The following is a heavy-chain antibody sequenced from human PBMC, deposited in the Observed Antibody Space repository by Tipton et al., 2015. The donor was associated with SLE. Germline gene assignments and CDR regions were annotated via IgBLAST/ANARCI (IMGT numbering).Heavy chain of an antibody. Sequence: SLRLSCVASGFRLSSYWMHWVRQDPGKGLVWVSQIKSGGSNIVYAGSVKGRFTISRDNAKNTLFLQMNSLRVEDTAVYYCARDSVGPEAFDMWGQGTMVTVSS. V-gene: IGHV3-74*01. CDR1: GFRLSSYW. CDR2: IKSGGSNI. CDR3: ARDSVGPEAFDM. J-gene: IGHJ3*02. D-gene: IGHD4-23*01.